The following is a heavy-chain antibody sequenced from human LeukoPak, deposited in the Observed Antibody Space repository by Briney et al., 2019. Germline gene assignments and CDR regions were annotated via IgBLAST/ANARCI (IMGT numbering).Heavy chain of an antibody. V-gene: IGHV3-48*04. J-gene: IGHJ4*02. D-gene: IGHD3-9*01. CDR1: GFTFSISS. CDR3: AGSILTGYPNFDY. CDR2: ISSSSSSI. Sequence: GGSLRLSCVASGFTFSISSMSWVRQAPGKGPEWVSYISSSSSSIYDADSVRGQFTISRDNAKNSLYLQMNSLRAEDTAVYYCAGSILTGYPNFDYWGQGTLVTVSS.